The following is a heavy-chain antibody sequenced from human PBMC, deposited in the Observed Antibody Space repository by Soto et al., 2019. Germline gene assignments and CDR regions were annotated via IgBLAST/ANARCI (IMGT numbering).Heavy chain of an antibody. CDR3: ARDYYGSGSYYRGFAY. CDR1: GFTFSSYG. D-gene: IGHD3-10*01. V-gene: IGHV3-30*03. J-gene: IGHJ4*02. Sequence: GGSLRLSCAASGFTFSSYGMHWVRQAPGKGLEWVAVISYDGSNKYYADSVKGRFTISRDNSKNTLYLQMNSLRAEDTAVYYCARDYYGSGSYYRGFAYWGQGTLVTVSS. CDR2: ISYDGSNK.